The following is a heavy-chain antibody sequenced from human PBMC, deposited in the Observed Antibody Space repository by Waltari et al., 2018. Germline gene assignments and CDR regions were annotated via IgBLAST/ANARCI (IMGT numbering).Heavy chain of an antibody. CDR2: INWNSGNI. D-gene: IGHD3-3*01. CDR3: TSDAVGNSIGGVFDY. V-gene: IGHV3-9*01. CDR1: GFSFADRA. J-gene: IGHJ4*02. Sequence: EVQLVESGGGLVQPGRSLRLSCVGSGFSFADRAMHWVRQVPGKGLEWVSGINWNSGNIGYADSVKGRFTISRDNAKNSLYLQINSVRTEDTALYYCTSDAVGNSIGGVFDYWGQGTLVNVSS.